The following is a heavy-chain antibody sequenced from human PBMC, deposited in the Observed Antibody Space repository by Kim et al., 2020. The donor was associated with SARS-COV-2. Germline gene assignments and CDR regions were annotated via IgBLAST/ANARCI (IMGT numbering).Heavy chain of an antibody. CDR1: GGSISSGGYF. V-gene: IGHV4-31*03. CDR3: ATELKFYYGSGLRQ. J-gene: IGHJ1*01. Sequence: SETLSLTCSVSGGSISSGGYFWSWIRQRPGQGLEWLGYIYYTGETHYNPSLESRLDISLETSESQFSLRLRSVTAADTAIYYCATELKFYYGSGLRQWGQGTLVTVSS. D-gene: IGHD3-10*01. CDR2: IYYTGET.